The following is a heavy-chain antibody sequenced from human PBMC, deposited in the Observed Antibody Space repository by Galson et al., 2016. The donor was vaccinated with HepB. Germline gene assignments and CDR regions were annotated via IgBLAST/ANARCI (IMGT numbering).Heavy chain of an antibody. D-gene: IGHD1-14*01. Sequence: SLRLSCAASGFTVSSSYMSWVRQAPGKGLEWVSYISSGSSARYYADSVKGRFTFSRDNAKNSLYLQMNSLRDEDTAIYFCARDGNHGYDMDYWGQGTLVTVSS. CDR1: GFTVSSSY. J-gene: IGHJ4*02. CDR3: ARDGNHGYDMDY. V-gene: IGHV3-48*02. CDR2: ISSGSSAR.